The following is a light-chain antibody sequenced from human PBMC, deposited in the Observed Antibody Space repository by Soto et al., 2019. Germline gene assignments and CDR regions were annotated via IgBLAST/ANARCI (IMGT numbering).Light chain of an antibody. J-gene: IGLJ1*01. CDR1: SSDVGGYNY. CDR3: SSYTSSITYV. V-gene: IGLV2-14*01. CDR2: EVT. Sequence: QSVLTQPASVSGSPGQSITISCTGTSSDVGGYNYVSWYQQHPGKAPKLMIYEVTNRPSGVSNRFSGSKSGNTASLTISGLQADDEADYYCSSYTSSITYVFGTGTMLTVL.